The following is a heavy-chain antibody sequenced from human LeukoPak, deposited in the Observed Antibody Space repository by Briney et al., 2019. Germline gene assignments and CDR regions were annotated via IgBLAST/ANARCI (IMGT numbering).Heavy chain of an antibody. V-gene: IGHV4-59*08. J-gene: IGHJ4*02. D-gene: IGHD6-19*01. CDR2: IYYSGST. Sequence: SETLSLTCTVSGGSISSYYWSWIRQPPGKGLEWIGYIYYSGSTNYNPSLKSRVTISVDTSKNQFSLKPSSVTAADTAVYYCARRTSSGWYLFDYWGQGTLVTVSS. CDR1: GGSISSYY. CDR3: ARRTSSGWYLFDY.